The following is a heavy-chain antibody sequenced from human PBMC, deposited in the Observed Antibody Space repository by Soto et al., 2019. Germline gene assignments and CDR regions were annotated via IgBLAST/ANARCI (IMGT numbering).Heavy chain of an antibody. Sequence: QVQMVQSGAELKKPGASVKVSCKVSGYTFTSYGISWVRQAPGKGLEWMGWVNAYDGHTIYARKLQGRVTMTTDTSTTPAYMELRILRSDDTAVYYCARGPNYIWGSHRYAFDIWGQGTMVTVSS. V-gene: IGHV1-18*01. CDR3: ARGPNYIWGSHRYAFDI. CDR1: GYTFTSYG. J-gene: IGHJ3*02. CDR2: VNAYDGHT. D-gene: IGHD3-16*02.